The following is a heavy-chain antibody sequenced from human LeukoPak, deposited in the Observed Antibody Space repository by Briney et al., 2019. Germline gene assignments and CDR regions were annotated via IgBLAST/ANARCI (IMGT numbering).Heavy chain of an antibody. CDR2: ISAYNGNT. D-gene: IGHD5-18*01. CDR1: GYTFTSYG. V-gene: IGHV1-18*01. Sequence: ASVKVSCKASGYTFTSYGISWVRQAPGQGLEWMGWISAYNGNTNYAQKLQGRVTMTTDTSTSTAYMELRSVRSDDSAVYYCARDGPSSYGLNWFDPWGQGTLVTVSS. J-gene: IGHJ5*02. CDR3: ARDGPSSYGLNWFDP.